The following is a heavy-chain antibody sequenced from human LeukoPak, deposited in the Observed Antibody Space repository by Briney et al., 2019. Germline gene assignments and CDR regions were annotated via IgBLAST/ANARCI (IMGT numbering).Heavy chain of an antibody. V-gene: IGHV3-23*01. CDR1: GFTFSSYG. CDR2: ISGSGDST. D-gene: IGHD2-21*02. CDR3: AKDTGVAVVTAIPPPY. Sequence: GGSLRLSCAASGFTFSSYGMSWVRQAPGKGLEWVSAISGSGDSTYYADSVKGRFTISRDNSKNTLYLQMNRLRAEDTAVYYCAKDTGVAVVTAIPPPYWGQGTLVTVSS. J-gene: IGHJ4*02.